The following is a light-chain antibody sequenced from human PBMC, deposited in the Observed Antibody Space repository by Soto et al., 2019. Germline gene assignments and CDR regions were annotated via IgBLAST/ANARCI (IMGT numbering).Light chain of an antibody. CDR1: QSVSNY. V-gene: IGKV3-11*01. Sequence: IVLTQSPATLSLSPGARATLSCRAGQSVSNYLAWYQQKPGQAPRLLIYDTFTRATGIPARFSGSGSGTDFPLTISSLEPEDLAVYFCVQRSTWPWTSGQGTKVEIK. CDR3: VQRSTWPWT. J-gene: IGKJ1*01. CDR2: DTF.